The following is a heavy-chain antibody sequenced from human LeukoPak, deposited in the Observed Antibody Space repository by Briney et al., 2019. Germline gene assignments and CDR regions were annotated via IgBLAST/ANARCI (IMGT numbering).Heavy chain of an antibody. Sequence: GESLKSSSQTSGYNFTPNSIDWLRRIPGQARKWLGITVAVYSYTSSSPSFHGQVTISIDKSISTAYLSCSCLQASDTAMSDCARLFRAGTGWFDLWRRGNVVTV. V-gene: IGHV5-51*01. CDR1: GYNFTPNS. J-gene: IGHJ2*01. CDR3: ARLFRAGTGWFDL. D-gene: IGHD6-13*01. CDR2: TVAVYSYT.